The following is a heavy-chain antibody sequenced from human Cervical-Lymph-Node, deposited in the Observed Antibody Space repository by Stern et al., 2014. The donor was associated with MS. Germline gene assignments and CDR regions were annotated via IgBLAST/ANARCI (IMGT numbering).Heavy chain of an antibody. CDR3: ARGLRGYYDSSGPFDY. V-gene: IGHV4-34*01. CDR2: INHSGST. CDR1: GGSFSGYY. J-gene: IGHJ4*02. D-gene: IGHD3-22*01. Sequence: QVQLQQWGAGLLKPSETLSLTCAVYGGSFSGYYWSWIRQPPGKGLEWIGEINHSGSTNYNPSLKSRVTISVDTSKNQFSLKLSSVTAADTAVYYCARGLRGYYDSSGPFDYWGQGTLVTVSS.